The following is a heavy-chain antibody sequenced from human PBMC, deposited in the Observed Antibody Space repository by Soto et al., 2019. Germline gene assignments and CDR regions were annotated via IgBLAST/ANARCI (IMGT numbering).Heavy chain of an antibody. Sequence: SETLSLTCTVSGGSISSYYWSWIRQPPGKGLEWIGYIYYSGSTNYNPSLKSRVTISVDTSKNQFSLKLSSVTAADTAVYYCARVNYYGSGYYFDYWGQGTLVTVS. J-gene: IGHJ4*02. CDR2: IYYSGST. D-gene: IGHD3-10*01. CDR3: ARVNYYGSGYYFDY. V-gene: IGHV4-59*01. CDR1: GGSISSYY.